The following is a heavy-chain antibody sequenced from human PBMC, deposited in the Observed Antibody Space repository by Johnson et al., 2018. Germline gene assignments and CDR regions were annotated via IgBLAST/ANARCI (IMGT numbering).Heavy chain of an antibody. D-gene: IGHD1-1*01. J-gene: IGHJ6*02. Sequence: QVQLVESGGGVVQPGRSLRLSCAASGFTFSTSGMHWVRRAPGKGLEWVAIIWFDGSNRNYADSVKGRFTISRENSKNTLYLEMNSRRAEDTALYYCARDRAQLEGVLEGDYYYGMDVWGQGTTVTVSS. CDR1: GFTFSTSG. CDR3: ARDRAQLEGVLEGDYYYGMDV. V-gene: IGHV3-33*01. CDR2: IWFDGSNR.